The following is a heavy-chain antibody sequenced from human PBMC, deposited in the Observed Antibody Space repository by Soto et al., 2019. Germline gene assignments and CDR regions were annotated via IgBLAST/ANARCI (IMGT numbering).Heavy chain of an antibody. D-gene: IGHD1-1*01. V-gene: IGHV3-30*18. CDR2: TSYDGNNE. CDR3: AKDKGVFNWATSYFDY. CDR1: VFTFSNYA. J-gene: IGHJ4*02. Sequence: PGGSLRLSCAASVFTFSNYAMHWVRQAPGKGLEWVALTSYDGNNEYYTDSVKGRFTISRDNSKNTLFLQMNSPRPEDTAVYYCAKDKGVFNWATSYFDYWGQGALVTVSS.